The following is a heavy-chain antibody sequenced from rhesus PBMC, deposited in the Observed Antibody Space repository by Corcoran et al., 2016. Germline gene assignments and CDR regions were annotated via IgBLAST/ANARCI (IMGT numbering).Heavy chain of an antibody. CDR3: ARGNSIAAGFDY. Sequence: QVQLVQSGAEVKKPGASVKVSCKASGFTFGSYAISWVRQAPGQGLEWRGGNNPGVGITNDAEKFQGRVTSTADTSTSTAYMELSSLRSEDTAVYDCARGNSIAAGFDYWGQGVLVTVSS. D-gene: IGHD6-31*01. CDR2: NNPGVGIT. CDR1: GFTFGSYA. V-gene: IGHV1S10*01. J-gene: IGHJ4*01.